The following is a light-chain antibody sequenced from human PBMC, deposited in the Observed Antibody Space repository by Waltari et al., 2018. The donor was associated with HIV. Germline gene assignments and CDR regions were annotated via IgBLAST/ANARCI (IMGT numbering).Light chain of an antibody. V-gene: IGLV1-47*01. J-gene: IGLJ3*02. Sequence: QSVVTQPPSASGTPGQRVTISCSGSSSNLGDNYVYWYQQFPGTTPNLLIYMNDRRPSGVPDRFSGSKSGTSASLAISGLRSEDEADYYCATWDNSLSVWVFGGGSKLTVL. CDR1: SSNLGDNY. CDR2: MND. CDR3: ATWDNSLSVWV.